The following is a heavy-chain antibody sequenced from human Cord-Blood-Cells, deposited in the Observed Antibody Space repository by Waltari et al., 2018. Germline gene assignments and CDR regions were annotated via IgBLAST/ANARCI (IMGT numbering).Heavy chain of an antibody. Sequence: LQLWGAGLLNPSETLSLTFAVYGASFSGYYRSWIRLPPGKGLEWIGEINHSGSTNYNTTLKSRVTISVDTSKNQFSLKLSSVTAADTAVYYCARTLYDSSGYYSDAFDIWGQGKMVTVST. CDR3: ARTLYDSSGYYSDAFDI. CDR1: GASFSGYY. D-gene: IGHD3-22*01. J-gene: IGHJ3*02. V-gene: IGHV4-34*01. CDR2: INHSGST.